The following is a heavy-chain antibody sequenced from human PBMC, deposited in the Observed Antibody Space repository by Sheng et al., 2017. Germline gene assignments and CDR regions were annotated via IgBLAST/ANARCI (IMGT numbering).Heavy chain of an antibody. D-gene: IGHD4-17*01. CDR2: ISYDGTNK. V-gene: IGHV3-30*01. CDR3: ARDGGAY. J-gene: IGHJ4*01. Sequence: QVKLVESGGGVVQPGRSLRLSCAASGFTFSTYAMHWVRQAPGKGLEWVAVISYDGTNKYYSDSVKGRFTISRDNSKSTLFLQMNSLRAEDTALYHCARDGGAYWG. CDR1: GFTFSTYA.